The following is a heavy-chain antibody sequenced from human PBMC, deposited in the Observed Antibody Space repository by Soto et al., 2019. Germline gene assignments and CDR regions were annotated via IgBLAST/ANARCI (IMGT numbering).Heavy chain of an antibody. D-gene: IGHD3-10*01. CDR3: ARAYYYGSGSYYDY. J-gene: IGHJ4*02. V-gene: IGHV4-59*01. CDR1: GGSISSCY. Sequence: LSLTCTVSGGSISSCYWSWIRQPPGKGLEWIGYIYYSGSTNYNPSLKSRVTISVDTSKNQFSLKLSSVTAADTAVYYCARAYYYGSGSYYDYWGQGTLVTVSS. CDR2: IYYSGST.